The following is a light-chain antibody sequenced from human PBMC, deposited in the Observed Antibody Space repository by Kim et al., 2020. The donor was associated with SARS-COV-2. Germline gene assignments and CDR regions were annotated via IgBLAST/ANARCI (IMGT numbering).Light chain of an antibody. J-gene: IGKJ5*01. Sequence: IVLTQSPATLSLSPGERATLSCRASQSVVSSHLAWYQHTRGQAPRLLIHETSIRAAGIPDRFSGRGSGTVFALTVSRLAPEDFALYYCQQYGRSPFTVGQGTRVE. CDR3: QQYGRSPFT. CDR2: ETS. V-gene: IGKV3-20*01. CDR1: QSVVSSH.